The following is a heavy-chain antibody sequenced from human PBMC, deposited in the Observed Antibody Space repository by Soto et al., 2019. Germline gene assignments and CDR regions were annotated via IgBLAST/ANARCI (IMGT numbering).Heavy chain of an antibody. J-gene: IGHJ4*02. CDR3: ARVTRTYSSPYYFDY. D-gene: IGHD6-6*01. CDR2: ISYDGSNK. CDR1: GFTFSSYA. Sequence: GSLRLSCAASGFTFSSYAMHWVRQAPGKGLEWVAVISYDGSNKYYADSVKGRFTISRDNSKNTLYLQMNSLRAEDTAVYYCARVTRTYSSPYYFDYSGQGTMVTVYS. V-gene: IGHV3-30-3*01.